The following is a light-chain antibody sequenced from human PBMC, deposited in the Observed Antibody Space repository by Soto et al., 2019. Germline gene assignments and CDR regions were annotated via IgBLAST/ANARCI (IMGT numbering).Light chain of an antibody. CDR2: DAS. V-gene: IGKV1-39*01. Sequence: DIQMTQSPSSLSASVEDRVTITCRASQTISTYLNWYQQKPGKAPRLLIYDASSLLSGVPSRFSGSGSGTDFTLTIASLQPEDFSTYYCQQSDSTPYTFGQGTNVDI. J-gene: IGKJ2*01. CDR3: QQSDSTPYT. CDR1: QTISTY.